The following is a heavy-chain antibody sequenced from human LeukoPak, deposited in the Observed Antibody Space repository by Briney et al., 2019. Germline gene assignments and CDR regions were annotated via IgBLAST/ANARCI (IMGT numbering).Heavy chain of an antibody. V-gene: IGHV3-23*01. CDR2: ISGSGGSS. CDR1: GFIFSTYA. Sequence: GGSLRLSCAASGFIFSTYAVNWVRQAPGKGLEWVSTISGSGGSSYYADSVKGRFTISRDNSKNTLYLQMNSLRAEDTAVYYCAKDGSNYYFDYWGQGTLVTVSS. CDR3: AKDGSNYYFDY. J-gene: IGHJ4*02. D-gene: IGHD3-10*01.